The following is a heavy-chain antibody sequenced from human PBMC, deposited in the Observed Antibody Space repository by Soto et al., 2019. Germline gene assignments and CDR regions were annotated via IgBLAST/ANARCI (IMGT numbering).Heavy chain of an antibody. CDR1: GFTFNNYG. CDR2: IGNDGSVK. CDR3: AEVKSVAAGTWFFEL. D-gene: IGHD6-25*01. Sequence: QGQLVESGGGVVQPGTSLRLSCAGSGFTFNNYGVHWVRQPPGKGLEWASVIGNDGSVKYYADSVKGRFTLSRDNSKNTVFLQMNVLRDENRAVYYGAEVKSVAAGTWFFELWGRGTVVTVYS. J-gene: IGHJ2*01. V-gene: IGHV3-30*18.